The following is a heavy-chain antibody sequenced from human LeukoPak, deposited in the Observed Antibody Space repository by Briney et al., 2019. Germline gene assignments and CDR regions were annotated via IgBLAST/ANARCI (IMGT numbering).Heavy chain of an antibody. V-gene: IGHV3-53*01. CDR1: GFTVSSNY. CDR2: IYSGGSK. J-gene: IGHJ4*02. Sequence: GGSLRLSCAASGFTVSSNYMSWVRQAPGKGLEWVSVIYSGGSKYYADSVKGRFTISRDNSKNTLYLQMNSLRAEDTAVYYCARDMGGYSYGYDYWGQGALVTVSS. CDR3: ARDMGGYSYGYDY. D-gene: IGHD5-18*01.